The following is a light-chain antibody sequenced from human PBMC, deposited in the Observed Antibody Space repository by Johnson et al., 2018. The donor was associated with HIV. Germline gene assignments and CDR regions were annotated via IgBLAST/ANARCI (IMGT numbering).Light chain of an antibody. CDR3: GTWDSSLSAEV. Sequence: QSVLTQPPSVSAAPGQKVTISCSGSSSNIGNNYVSWYQQLPGTSPKLLIYENKARPSGIPDRFSGSKSGTSATLGITGLQTGAEADYYCGTWDSSLSAEVFGTGTKVTVL. J-gene: IGLJ1*01. V-gene: IGLV1-51*01. CDR2: ENK. CDR1: SSNIGNNY.